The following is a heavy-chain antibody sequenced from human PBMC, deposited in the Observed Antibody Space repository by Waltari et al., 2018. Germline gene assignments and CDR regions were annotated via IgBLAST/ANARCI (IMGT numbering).Heavy chain of an antibody. V-gene: IGHV4-39*01. Sequence: QLQLQESGPGLVKPSETLSTTCTVSGGSISSSSYYWGWIRQTPGKGLVWIGSSYYGGSTYYNPSHKSRVTISVDPSKNQFSLKLSSVTAADTAVYYCARHGSGSYFSWFDPWGQGTLVTVSS. CDR1: GGSISSSSYY. CDR2: SYYGGST. CDR3: ARHGSGSYFSWFDP. D-gene: IGHD3-10*01. J-gene: IGHJ5*02.